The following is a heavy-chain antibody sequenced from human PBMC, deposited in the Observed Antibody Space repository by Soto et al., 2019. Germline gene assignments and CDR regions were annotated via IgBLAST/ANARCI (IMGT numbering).Heavy chain of an antibody. CDR2: IKQDGSEK. CDR1: GFTFSSYW. J-gene: IGHJ4*02. V-gene: IGHV3-7*01. CDR3: ARVWGGSYYASFDY. Sequence: PGGSLRLSCAASGFTFSSYWMNWVRQAPGKGLEWVANIKQDGSEKYYVDSVKGRFTISRDNAKNSLFLQMNSLRAEDTAVYYCARVWGGSYYASFDYWGQGTLVTVSS. D-gene: IGHD1-26*01.